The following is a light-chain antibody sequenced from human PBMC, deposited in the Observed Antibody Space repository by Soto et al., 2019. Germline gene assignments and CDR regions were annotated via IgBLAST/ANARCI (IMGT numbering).Light chain of an antibody. CDR1: RDISNS. CDR3: QQTSAFPRT. J-gene: IGKJ1*01. CDR2: GAS. Sequence: DIQMTQSPSSVSASVGYRLTITCRASRDISNSLAWYQQTPGKAPKLLLRGASSLHRGVPSRFSGGGAGTEFTPTISSLQPEDFATYYCQQTSAFPRTFGQGTKVDIK. V-gene: IGKV1-12*01.